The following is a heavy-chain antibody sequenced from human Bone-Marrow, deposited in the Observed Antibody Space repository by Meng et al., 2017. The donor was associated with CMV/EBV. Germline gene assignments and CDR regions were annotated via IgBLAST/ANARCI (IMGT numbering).Heavy chain of an antibody. D-gene: IGHD3-3*01. J-gene: IGHJ4*02. Sequence: GGSLRLSCAASGFTFSSYWMSWVRQAPGKGLEWISYISSGSSIIFYADSVRGRFTISRDNAKNSLYLQMNSLGPEDTAVYYCARRRIFGVFDYWGQGTLVTVSS. CDR2: ISSGSSII. CDR3: ARRRIFGVFDY. V-gene: IGHV3-48*04. CDR1: GFTFSSYW.